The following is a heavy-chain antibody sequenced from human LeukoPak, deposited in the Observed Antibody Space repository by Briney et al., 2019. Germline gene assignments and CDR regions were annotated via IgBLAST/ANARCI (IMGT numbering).Heavy chain of an antibody. CDR3: ARDPSVVVPAVINWFDP. Sequence: GGSLRLSCAASGFTFSDYYMSWIRQAPGKGLEWLSYISGSGSTIYYADSVRGRFTISRDNAKNSLYLQMNSLRAEDTAVYYCARDPSVVVPAVINWFDPWGQGTLVTVSS. J-gene: IGHJ5*02. V-gene: IGHV3-11*04. D-gene: IGHD2-2*01. CDR2: ISGSGSTI. CDR1: GFTFSDYY.